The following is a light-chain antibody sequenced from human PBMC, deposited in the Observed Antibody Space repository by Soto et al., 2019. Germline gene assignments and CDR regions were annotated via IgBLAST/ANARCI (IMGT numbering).Light chain of an antibody. V-gene: IGKV1-9*01. CDR2: SAS. CDR3: QQLFDSPIT. J-gene: IGKJ5*01. CDR1: QVITTS. Sequence: DIQMTKSPSWLSPSIGESVTITCGASQVITTSLAWYQVKPGKAPKLLIYSASTLESGVPSRFSATVSGTEFSLTITSLQPEDFATYYCQQLFDSPITFGQGTRLESK.